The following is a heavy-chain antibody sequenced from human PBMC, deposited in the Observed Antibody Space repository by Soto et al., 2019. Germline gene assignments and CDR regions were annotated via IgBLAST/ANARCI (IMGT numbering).Heavy chain of an antibody. V-gene: IGHV4-39*01. CDR3: ERKKLEFWNWFDS. CDR1: GASVSSDTHY. D-gene: IGHD1-1*01. Sequence: SETLSLTCTVSGASVSSDTHYWAWVRQPLGKGLEWIGCVYYSGRTYYNPSLKSRVSISIDTSKNQFSVKLTSMTAADTAIYFRERKKLEFWNWFDSWGQGTLVTVSS. CDR2: VYYSGRT. J-gene: IGHJ5*01.